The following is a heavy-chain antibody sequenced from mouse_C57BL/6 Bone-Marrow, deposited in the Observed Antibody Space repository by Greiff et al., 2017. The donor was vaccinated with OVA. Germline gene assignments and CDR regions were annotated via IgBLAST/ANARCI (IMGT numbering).Heavy chain of an antibody. CDR2: ISTYYGDA. CDR1: GYTFTDYA. V-gene: IGHV1-67*01. Sequence: QVQLQQSGPELVRPGVSVKISCKGSGYTFTDYAMHWVKRSHAKSLEWIGVISTYYGDASYNQKFKDKATMTVDKSSSTAYMELRSLTSEDTAVYYCARETTTVVAPYAMDYWGQGTSVTVSS. J-gene: IGHJ4*01. D-gene: IGHD1-1*01. CDR3: ARETTTVVAPYAMDY.